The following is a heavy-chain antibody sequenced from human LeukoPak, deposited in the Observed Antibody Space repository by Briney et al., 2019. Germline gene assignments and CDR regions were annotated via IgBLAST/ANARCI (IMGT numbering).Heavy chain of an antibody. V-gene: IGHV1-18*01. CDR3: ARGTLAAAGEFDY. CDR2: ISAYNGNT. Sequence: GAAVKVSCQASGYTFTTYAITGVRQAPGQGLEWMGWISAYNGNTNYVQNLRGRVTMTADTSTSTAYLELRSLRSDDTAVYYCARGTLAAAGEFDYWGQGTLVTVSS. J-gene: IGHJ4*02. CDR1: GYTFTTYA. D-gene: IGHD6-13*01.